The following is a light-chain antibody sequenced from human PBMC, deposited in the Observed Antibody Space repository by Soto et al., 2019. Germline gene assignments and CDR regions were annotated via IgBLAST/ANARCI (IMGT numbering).Light chain of an antibody. Sequence: TLSLSPGERATLSCRASQSVSSSYLAWYQQKPGQAPRLLIYGASSRATGIPDRFSGSGSGTDFTLTISRLEPEDFAVYYCQKYGSSRTFGQGTKVDIK. V-gene: IGKV3-20*01. J-gene: IGKJ1*01. CDR3: QKYGSSRT. CDR1: QSVSSSY. CDR2: GAS.